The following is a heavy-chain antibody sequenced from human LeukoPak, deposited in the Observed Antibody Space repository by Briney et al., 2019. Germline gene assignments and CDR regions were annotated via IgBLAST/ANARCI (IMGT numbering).Heavy chain of an antibody. J-gene: IGHJ4*02. D-gene: IGHD6-13*01. CDR2: ISNSGGRI. Sequence: PGGSLRLSCAASGFTFSIYDMNWVRQAPGKGLEWISYISNSGGRIEYADSVKGRFTVSRDNVKNSLYLHMNFLRVDDTAMYYCERDAAGHADHWGQGSLVTVSS. V-gene: IGHV3-48*04. CDR1: GFTFSIYD. CDR3: ERDAAGHADH.